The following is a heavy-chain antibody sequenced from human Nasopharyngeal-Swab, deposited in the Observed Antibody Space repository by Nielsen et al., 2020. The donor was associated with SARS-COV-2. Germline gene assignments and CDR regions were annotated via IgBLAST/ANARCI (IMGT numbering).Heavy chain of an antibody. J-gene: IGHJ4*02. CDR2: IRSKAYGGTT. D-gene: IGHD6-19*01. CDR1: GFTFGDYA. V-gene: IGHV3-49*04. CDR3: TRDVVAGKEGYFDY. Sequence: GGSLRLSCTASGFTFGDYAMSWVRQAPGKGLEWVGFIRSKAYGGTTEYAASVKGRFTTSRDDSKSIAYLQMNSLKTEDTAVYYCTRDVVAGKEGYFDYWGQGTLVTVSS.